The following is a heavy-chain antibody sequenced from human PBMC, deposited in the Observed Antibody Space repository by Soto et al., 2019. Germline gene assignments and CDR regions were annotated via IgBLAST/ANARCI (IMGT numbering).Heavy chain of an antibody. J-gene: IGHJ4*02. D-gene: IGHD2-21*01. CDR1: GYTFTAYY. CDR2: INPNSSDT. CDR3: ARRGDRTLGYFDN. V-gene: IGHV1-2*02. Sequence: ASVKVSCKTSGYTFTAYYMHWVRQAPGQGLEWMGWINPNSSDTNYAQKFLGRVTMTRETSITTAHMELSSLRSDDTAVYYCARRGDRTLGYFDNWGQGALVTVSS.